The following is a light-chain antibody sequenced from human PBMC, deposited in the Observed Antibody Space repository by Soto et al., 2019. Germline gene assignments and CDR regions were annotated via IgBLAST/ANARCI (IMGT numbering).Light chain of an antibody. CDR3: SSYTRASTVK. CDR2: DVS. J-gene: IGLJ2*01. Sequence: QSALTQPASVSGSPGQAITISCTGTSSDVGLYNYVSWYQQHPGKAPKLLIYDVSDRPSGVSNRFSGSKSGNTASLTISGLQAEDEGDYYCSSYTRASTVKFGGGTKVTVL. V-gene: IGLV2-14*03. CDR1: SSDVGLYNY.